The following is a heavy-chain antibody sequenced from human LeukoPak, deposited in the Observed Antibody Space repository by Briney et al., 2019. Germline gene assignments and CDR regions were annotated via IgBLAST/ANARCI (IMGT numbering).Heavy chain of an antibody. V-gene: IGHV1-69*05. CDR1: GGTFSSYA. D-gene: IGHD3-22*01. Sequence: ASVKVSCKASGGTFSSYAISWVRQAPGQGLEWMGGIIPIFGTANYAQTLQGRVTMTTDTSTSTAYMELRSLRSDDTAVYYCARWESYYDSSGPGLWGQGTLVTVSS. J-gene: IGHJ4*02. CDR3: ARWESYYDSSGPGL. CDR2: IIPIFGTA.